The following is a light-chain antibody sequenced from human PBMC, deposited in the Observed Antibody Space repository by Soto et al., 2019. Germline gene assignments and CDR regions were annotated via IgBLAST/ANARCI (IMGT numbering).Light chain of an antibody. CDR2: EVS. Sequence: QSVLTQPPSASGSPGQSVTISCTGTSSDVGGYNYVSWYQQHPGKAPKLMIYEVSKRPSGVPDRFSGSKSGNTASLTVSGLQAEDEADYYCTSYAGSNYYVFGTGXKVPVL. J-gene: IGLJ1*01. V-gene: IGLV2-8*01. CDR3: TSYAGSNYYV. CDR1: SSDVGGYNY.